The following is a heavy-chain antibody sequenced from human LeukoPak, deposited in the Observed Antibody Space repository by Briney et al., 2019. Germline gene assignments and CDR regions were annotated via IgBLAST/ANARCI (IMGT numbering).Heavy chain of an antibody. CDR3: ARQLDGVAGPSYFDY. CDR1: GYSLTSYW. J-gene: IGHJ4*02. Sequence: GESLKISCKGSGYSLTSYWIGWVRQMPGKGLEWMGIIYPGDSDTRYSPSFQGQVTISADKSISTAYLQWSSLKASDTAMYYCARQLDGVAGPSYFDYWGQGTLVTVSS. D-gene: IGHD6-19*01. V-gene: IGHV5-51*01. CDR2: IYPGDSDT.